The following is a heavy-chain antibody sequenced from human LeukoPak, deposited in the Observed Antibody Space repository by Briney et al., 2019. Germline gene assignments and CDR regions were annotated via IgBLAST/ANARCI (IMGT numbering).Heavy chain of an antibody. Sequence: SQTLSLTCAVSGGSISSGGYSWSWIRQPPGKGLEWIGYIYHSGSTCYNPSLKSRVTISVDRSKNQFSLKLSSVTAADTAVYYCARNYYDSSGYYYFDYWGQGTLVTVSS. J-gene: IGHJ4*02. V-gene: IGHV4-30-2*01. CDR1: GGSISSGGYS. CDR2: IYHSGST. D-gene: IGHD3-22*01. CDR3: ARNYYDSSGYYYFDY.